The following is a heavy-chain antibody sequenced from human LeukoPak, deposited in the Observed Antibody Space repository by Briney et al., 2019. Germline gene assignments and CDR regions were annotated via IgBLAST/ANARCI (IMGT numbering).Heavy chain of an antibody. CDR2: IYYSGST. D-gene: IGHD3-9*01. CDR1: GGSISSYY. Sequence: SETLSLTCTVSGGSISSYYWSWIRQPPGKGLEWIGYIYYSGSTNYNPSLKSRVTISVDTSKNQFSLKLSSVTAADTAVYYCASTTITFDWLPHFDYWGQGTLVTVSS. CDR3: ASTTITFDWLPHFDY. V-gene: IGHV4-59*01. J-gene: IGHJ4*02.